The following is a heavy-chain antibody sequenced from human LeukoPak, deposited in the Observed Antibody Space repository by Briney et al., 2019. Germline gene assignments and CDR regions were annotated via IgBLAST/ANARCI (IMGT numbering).Heavy chain of an antibody. Sequence: SETLSLTCNVSGGSIRGYYWSWIRQPPGKGLEWIGEINHSGSTNYNPSLKSRVTISVDTSKNQFSLKLSSVTAADTAVYYCARGVAAAGRPSGPRDYWGQGTLVTVSS. V-gene: IGHV4-34*01. CDR1: GGSIRGYY. CDR2: INHSGST. D-gene: IGHD6-13*01. J-gene: IGHJ4*02. CDR3: ARGVAAAGRPSGPRDY.